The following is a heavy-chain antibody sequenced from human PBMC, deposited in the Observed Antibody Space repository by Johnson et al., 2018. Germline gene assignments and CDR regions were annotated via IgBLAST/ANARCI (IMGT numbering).Heavy chain of an antibody. CDR1: GGSLSGYY. CDR2: INHSGST. CDR3: SRGVTDQH. V-gene: IGHV4-34*01. J-gene: IGHJ1*01. D-gene: IGHD4-23*01. Sequence: QVQLQQWGAGLLEPSETLSLSCAVYGGSLSGYYWSWIRQPPGKGLEWIGEINHSGSTNYNSSLKSRVTISKDTSKNQFSLKVSSVTAADTAVYYCSRGVTDQHWSQGTLVTVSS.